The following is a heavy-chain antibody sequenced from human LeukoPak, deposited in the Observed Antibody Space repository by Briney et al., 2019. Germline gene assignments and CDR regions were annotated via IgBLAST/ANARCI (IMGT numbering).Heavy chain of an antibody. CDR1: GGSFSGYY. CDR2: INHSGST. J-gene: IGHJ4*02. V-gene: IGHV4-34*01. CDR3: ARLDTAMVTGFDY. Sequence: SETLSLTCAVYGGSFSGYYWSWIRQPPGKGLEWIGEINHSGSTNYNPSLKSRVTISVDTSKNQFSLKLSSVTAADTAVYYCARLDTAMVTGFDYWGQRALVTVSS. D-gene: IGHD5-18*01.